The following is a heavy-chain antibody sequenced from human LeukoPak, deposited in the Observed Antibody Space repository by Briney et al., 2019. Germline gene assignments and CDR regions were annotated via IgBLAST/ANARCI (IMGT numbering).Heavy chain of an antibody. CDR3: ARWEGVS. V-gene: IGHV3-53*01. D-gene: IGHD1-26*01. CDR1: GFTVTDNY. CDR2: IYSGGTT. Sequence: GGSLRLSCAASGFTVTDNYMSWVRQAPGKGLEWVSVIYSGGTTYYADSVKGRFTMSRDNSKNTLYLQMNSLRAEDTAVYYCARWEGVSWGQGTLVTVSS. J-gene: IGHJ5*02.